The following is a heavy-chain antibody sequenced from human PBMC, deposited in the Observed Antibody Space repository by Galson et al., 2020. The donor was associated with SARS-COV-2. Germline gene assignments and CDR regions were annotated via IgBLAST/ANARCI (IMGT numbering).Heavy chain of an antibody. J-gene: IGHJ4*02. Sequence: SETLSLTCTVSGGPISSGDYYWSWIRQPPGKGLEWIGFIYNNGNTYYSPSLKSRGTISLDTPRNQFSLKLRSVAAADTAVYYCARVGLYSGSNPRDYWGQGTLVSVSS. V-gene: IGHV4-30-4*01. CDR3: ARVGLYSGSNPRDY. D-gene: IGHD1-26*01. CDR1: GGPISSGDYY. CDR2: IYNNGNT.